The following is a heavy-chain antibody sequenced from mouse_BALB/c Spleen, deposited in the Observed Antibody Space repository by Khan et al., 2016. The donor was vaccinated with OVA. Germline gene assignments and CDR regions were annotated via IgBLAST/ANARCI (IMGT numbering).Heavy chain of an antibody. Sequence: QVQLKQSGAELVKPGASVRLSCKASGYTFTSYYLYWVKQRPGQGLEWIGDINPSSGGTNCNEKFKSKATLTVDKSSSTAYIQLNSLTSGDSAVYYCTSSGYGSFAYWGQGTLVTVSA. CDR3: TSSGYGSFAY. J-gene: IGHJ3*01. CDR1: GYTFTSYY. CDR2: INPSSGGT. V-gene: IGHV1S81*02. D-gene: IGHD2-2*01.